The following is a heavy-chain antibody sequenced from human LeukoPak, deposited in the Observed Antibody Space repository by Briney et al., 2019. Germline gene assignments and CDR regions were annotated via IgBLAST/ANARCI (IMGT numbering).Heavy chain of an antibody. V-gene: IGHV4-34*01. J-gene: IGHJ3*02. CDR1: GGSFSGYY. Sequence: SETLSLTCAVYGGSFSGYYWSWIRQPPGKGLEWIGEINHSGSTNYNPSLKSRVTISVDTSKNQFSLKLSSVTAAGTAVYYCARDRRILWFGEPDAFDIWGQGTMVTVSS. CDR3: ARDRRILWFGEPDAFDI. CDR2: INHSGST. D-gene: IGHD3-10*01.